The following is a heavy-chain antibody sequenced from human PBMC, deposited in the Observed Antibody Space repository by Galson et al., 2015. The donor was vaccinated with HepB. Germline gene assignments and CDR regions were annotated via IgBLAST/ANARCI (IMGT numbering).Heavy chain of an antibody. CDR1: GGTFSSYA. CDR2: IIPIFGTA. V-gene: IGHV1-69*13. CDR3: ARDRFPTGCSSSSCGGDI. J-gene: IGHJ3*02. D-gene: IGHD2-15*01. Sequence: SVKVSCKASGGTFSSYAISWVRQAPGQGLEWMGGIIPIFGTANYAQKFQGRVTITADESTSTAYMELSSLRSDDTAVYYCARDRFPTGCSSSSCGGDIWGQGTTVTVSS.